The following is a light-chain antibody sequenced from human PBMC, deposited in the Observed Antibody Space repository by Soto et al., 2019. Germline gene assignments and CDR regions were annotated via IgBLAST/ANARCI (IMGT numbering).Light chain of an antibody. CDR2: GAS. CDR3: QQYDSWPPGT. V-gene: IGKV3-15*01. CDR1: QSVSRN. J-gene: IGKJ1*01. Sequence: EIVMTQSPATLSVSPGERATLSCRPSQSVSRNLAWYQQKPGQAPRLLIYGASTRATGIPARFSGSGSGTEFTLSISTLQSEDFAVYYCQQYDSWPPGTFGQGTKVELK.